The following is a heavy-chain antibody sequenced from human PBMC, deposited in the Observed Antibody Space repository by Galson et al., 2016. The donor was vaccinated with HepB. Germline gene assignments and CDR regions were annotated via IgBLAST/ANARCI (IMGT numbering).Heavy chain of an antibody. CDR2: INHSGAA. V-gene: IGHV4-34*01. Sequence: SETLSLTCVVSGGSFSGYSWDWIRQPPGKGLEWIGEINHSGAANYNPSLKSRVTISVDTSKNQFSLKLNSVTAADTAVYYCAGDVPAFSMWFDPWGQGVLVTVSS. CDR1: GGSFSGYS. D-gene: IGHD2-2*01. J-gene: IGHJ5*02. CDR3: AGDVPAFSMWFDP.